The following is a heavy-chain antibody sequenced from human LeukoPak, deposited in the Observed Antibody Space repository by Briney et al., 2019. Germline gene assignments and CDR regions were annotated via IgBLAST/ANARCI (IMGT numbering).Heavy chain of an antibody. D-gene: IGHD2-2*01. Sequence: GGSLRLSCAASGFTFSSYGMHWGRQAPGKGLEWVAFIRYDGSNKYYADSVKGRFTISRDNANNSLYLQMNSLRAEDTAVYYCARVASYCSSTSCYPPFDYWGQGTLVTVSS. CDR2: IRYDGSNK. CDR1: GFTFSSYG. V-gene: IGHV3-30*02. J-gene: IGHJ4*02. CDR3: ARVASYCSSTSCYPPFDY.